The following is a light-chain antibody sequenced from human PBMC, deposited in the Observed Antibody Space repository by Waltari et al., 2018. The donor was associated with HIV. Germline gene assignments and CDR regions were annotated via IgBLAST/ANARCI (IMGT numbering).Light chain of an antibody. CDR1: SIYVGASHS. Sequence: QSALTQPPSGSWSPGQAAPTPSTRPSIYVGASHSISCYQQHPGKSPKLMVFEVTKRPSGVPDRFSGSKSGHTASLTVSGLQAEDDAVYYCCSYSGSDVVFGGGSKLTVL. J-gene: IGLJ2*01. CDR3: CSYSGSDVV. CDR2: EVT. V-gene: IGLV2-8*01.